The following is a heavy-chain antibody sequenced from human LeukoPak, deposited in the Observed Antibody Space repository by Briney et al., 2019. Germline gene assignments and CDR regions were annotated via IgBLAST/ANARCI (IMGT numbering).Heavy chain of an antibody. CDR1: GGSISSSSYY. Sequence: SETLSLTCTVSGGSISSSSYYWGWIRQPPGKGLEWIGSIYYSGSTYYNPSLKSRVTISVDTSKNQFSLKLSSVTAAGTAVYYCASIVVVPAAIVDYWGQGTLVTVSS. CDR3: ASIVVVPAAIVDY. J-gene: IGHJ4*02. V-gene: IGHV4-39*01. D-gene: IGHD2-2*02. CDR2: IYYSGST.